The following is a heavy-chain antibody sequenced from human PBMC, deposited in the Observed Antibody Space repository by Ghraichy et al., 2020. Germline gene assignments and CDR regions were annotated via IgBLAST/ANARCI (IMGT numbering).Heavy chain of an antibody. CDR2: ISYDGNNN. V-gene: IGHV3-30*04. J-gene: IGHJ4*02. Sequence: SCVVSGFTFSSFAMHWVRQTPGKGLEWVAMISYDGNNNNYAASVKGRFTISRDNSKNMVYLQMNSLRLDDAAIYYCARGSVEFEYWGQGTLVTVSS. CDR3: ARGSVEFEY. CDR1: GFTFSSFA.